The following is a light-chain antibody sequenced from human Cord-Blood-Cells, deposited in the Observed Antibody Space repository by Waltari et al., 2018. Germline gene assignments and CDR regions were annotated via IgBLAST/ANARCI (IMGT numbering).Light chain of an antibody. J-gene: IGKJ2*01. V-gene: IGKV1-5*01. CDR3: QQYNSYSGYT. Sequence: DIQMTQSPSTMSASVGDRVTITCRARQSISSWLAWYQQKPGKAPKPLIYDASSLESGVPSRFSGSGSGTEFTLTISSLQPDDFATYYCQQYNSYSGYTFGQGTKLEIK. CDR2: DAS. CDR1: QSISSW.